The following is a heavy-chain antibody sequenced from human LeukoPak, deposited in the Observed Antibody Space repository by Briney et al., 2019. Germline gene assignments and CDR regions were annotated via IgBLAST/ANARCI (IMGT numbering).Heavy chain of an antibody. Sequence: GGSLRLSCAASGFTFSSYSMNWVRQAPGKGLEWVSYISSSSTIYYADSVKGRFTISRDNAKNSLYLQMNSLRDEDTAVYYCASGELLANYYYYYGMDVWGQGTTVTVSS. CDR3: ASGELLANYYYYYGMDV. V-gene: IGHV3-48*02. D-gene: IGHD2-15*01. J-gene: IGHJ6*02. CDR2: ISSSSTI. CDR1: GFTFSSYS.